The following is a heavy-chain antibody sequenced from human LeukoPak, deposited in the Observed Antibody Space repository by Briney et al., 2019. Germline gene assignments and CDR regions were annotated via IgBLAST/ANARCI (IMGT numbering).Heavy chain of an antibody. CDR2: ISGSGGST. Sequence: GGSLRLSCAASGFTFSSYAMSWVRQAPGKGLEWVSAISGSGGSTYYADSVKGRFTISRDNAKNSLYLQMNSLRAEDTAVYYCARAITMIVVCDYFDYWGQGTLVTVSS. D-gene: IGHD3-22*01. CDR3: ARAITMIVVCDYFDY. V-gene: IGHV3-23*01. CDR1: GFTFSSYA. J-gene: IGHJ4*02.